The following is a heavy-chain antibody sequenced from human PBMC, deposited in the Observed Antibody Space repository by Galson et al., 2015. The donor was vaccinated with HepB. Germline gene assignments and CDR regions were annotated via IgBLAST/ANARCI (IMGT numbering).Heavy chain of an antibody. J-gene: IGHJ5*02. V-gene: IGHV3-21*04. CDR1: GFTFSSYS. Sequence: SLRLSCAASGFTFSSYSMNWVRQAPGKGLEWVSSISSSSSYIYYADSVKGRSTISRDNSRSTLYLQMDSLRADDTAIYYCARATYSTTGNTYGWFDPWGQGTLFTVSS. D-gene: IGHD2-21*01. CDR2: ISSSSSYI. CDR3: ARATYSTTGNTYGWFDP.